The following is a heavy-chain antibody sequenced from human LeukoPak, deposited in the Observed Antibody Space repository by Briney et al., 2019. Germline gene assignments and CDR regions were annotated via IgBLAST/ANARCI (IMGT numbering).Heavy chain of an antibody. CDR2: ISSSGSTI. Sequence: PGGSLRLSCAVSGFTFSSYEMNWVRQAPGKGLEWVSYISSSGSTIYYTDSVKGRFTTSRDNAKNSLYLQMNSLRAEDTAVYYCARDDGQYYDFGIDAWGQGTTVTVSS. CDR3: ARDDGQYYDFGIDA. J-gene: IGHJ6*02. D-gene: IGHD5-24*01. CDR1: GFTFSSYE. V-gene: IGHV3-48*03.